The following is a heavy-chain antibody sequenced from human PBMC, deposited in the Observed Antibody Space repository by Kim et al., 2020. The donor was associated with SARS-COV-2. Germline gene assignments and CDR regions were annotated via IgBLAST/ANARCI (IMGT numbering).Heavy chain of an antibody. Sequence: SETLSLSCAVYGVSFGSSHWNWIRQAPGKGLEWIGEINHSGGTNYNPSFNSRVTMSVDKSKNQFSLKLDSVTAADTAVYFCARGRPYYDFWSGYWGSGYDYNMDVWGQGTTVIVSS. J-gene: IGHJ6*02. CDR2: INHSGGT. CDR1: GVSFGSSH. D-gene: IGHD3-3*01. CDR3: ARGRPYYDFWSGYWGSGYDYNMDV. V-gene: IGHV4-34*01.